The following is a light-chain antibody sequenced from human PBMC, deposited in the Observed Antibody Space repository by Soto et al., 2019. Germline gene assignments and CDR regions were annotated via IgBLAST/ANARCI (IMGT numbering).Light chain of an antibody. CDR1: NTGSKN. J-gene: IGLJ2*01. V-gene: IGLV3-9*01. CDR3: PVWDSSTAKVV. CDR2: RDS. Sequence: SYELTQPLSVSVALGQTARITCGGNNTGSKNVHWYQQKPGQAPVLVIYRDSNRPSGIPERFSGSNSGNTATLTISRDQAGDEADYYWPVWDSSTAKVVFGGGTKQTVL.